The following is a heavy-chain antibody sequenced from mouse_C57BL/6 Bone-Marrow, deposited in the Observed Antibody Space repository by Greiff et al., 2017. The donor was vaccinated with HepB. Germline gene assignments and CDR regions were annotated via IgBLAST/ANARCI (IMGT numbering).Heavy chain of an antibody. D-gene: IGHD2-3*01. J-gene: IGHJ3*01. CDR3: ASGYYGAWFAY. CDR1: GYSFTGYY. CDR2: IYPYNGVS. Sequence: VHVKQSGPELVKPGASVKISCKASGYSFTGYYMHWVKQSHGNILDWIGYIYPYNGVSSYNQKFKGKATLTVDKSSSTAYMELRSLTSEDSAVYYCASGYYGAWFAYWGQGTLVTVSA. V-gene: IGHV1-31*01.